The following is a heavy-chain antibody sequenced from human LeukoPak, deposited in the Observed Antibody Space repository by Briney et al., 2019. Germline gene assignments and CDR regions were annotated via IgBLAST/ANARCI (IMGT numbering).Heavy chain of an antibody. V-gene: IGHV3-48*01. D-gene: IGHD1-26*01. CDR1: GFTFSTYS. Sequence: GGSLRLSCAASGFTFSTYSMSWVRQAPGKGLEWLSYISASSSFIYYADSVKGRFTITRDNAKNSLYLQMNSLRVEDTAVYFCATPNPLIVIGPSETTPFDFWGQGTLVTVSS. CDR2: ISASSSFI. CDR3: ATPNPLIVIGPSETTPFDF. J-gene: IGHJ4*02.